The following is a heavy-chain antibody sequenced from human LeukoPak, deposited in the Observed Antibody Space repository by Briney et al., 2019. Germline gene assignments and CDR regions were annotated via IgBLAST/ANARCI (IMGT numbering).Heavy chain of an antibody. J-gene: IGHJ6*03. V-gene: IGHV3-23*01. Sequence: GGSLRLSCATSGFTFSSYDMSWVRQAPGKGLEWVSTVSGSGDSTYYADSVKGRFTISRDNAKNSLYLQMNSLRAEDTAVYYCARDLAYYYYYYMDVWGKGTTVTISS. CDR2: VSGSGDST. CDR3: ARDLAYYYYYYMDV. CDR1: GFTFSSYD.